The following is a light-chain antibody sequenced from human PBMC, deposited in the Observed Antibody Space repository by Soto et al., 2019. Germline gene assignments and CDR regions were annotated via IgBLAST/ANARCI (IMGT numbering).Light chain of an antibody. CDR1: QSVSSY. CDR3: QQRSNWPIT. V-gene: IGKV3-11*01. Sequence: EIVMTESPVTLSVSPGERATLSCMASQSVSSYLAWYQQKPGQAPRLLIYDASNRATGIPARFSGSGSGTDFALTISSLEPEDFAVYYCQQRSNWPITFGQGTRLEIK. J-gene: IGKJ5*01. CDR2: DAS.